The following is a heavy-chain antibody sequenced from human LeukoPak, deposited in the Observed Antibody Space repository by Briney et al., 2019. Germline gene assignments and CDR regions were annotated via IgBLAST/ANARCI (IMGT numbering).Heavy chain of an antibody. Sequence: KPSETLSLTCTVSGGSISSSSYYWGWLRQPPGKGLEWIGSIYYSGSTYYNPSLKSRVTISVDTSKNQFSLKLSSVTAADTAVYYCARHVTFSHYSSWGQGTLVTVSS. J-gene: IGHJ4*02. D-gene: IGHD2-21*01. CDR1: GGSISSSSYY. CDR2: IYYSGST. CDR3: ARHVTFSHYSS. V-gene: IGHV4-39*01.